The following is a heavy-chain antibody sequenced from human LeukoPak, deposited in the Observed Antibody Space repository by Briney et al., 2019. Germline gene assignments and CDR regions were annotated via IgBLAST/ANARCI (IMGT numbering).Heavy chain of an antibody. CDR1: GGSISSSSYY. D-gene: IGHD4/OR15-4a*01. CDR2: IYYSGST. CDR3: ASGAYYMDV. J-gene: IGHJ6*03. V-gene: IGHV4-39*07. Sequence: SETLSLTCTVSGGSISSSSYYWGWIRQPPGKGLEWIGSIYYSGSTYYNPSLKSRVTISVDTSKNQFSLKLTSVTAADTAVYYCASGAYYMDVWGKGTTVTVSS.